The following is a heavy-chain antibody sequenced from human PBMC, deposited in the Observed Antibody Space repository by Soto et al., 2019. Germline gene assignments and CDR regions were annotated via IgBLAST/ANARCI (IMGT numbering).Heavy chain of an antibody. V-gene: IGHV3-23*01. D-gene: IGHD7-27*01. Sequence: VQLLESGGDLVQPGGSLRLSCVASGFILHNYAMSWVRQAPGEGLEWVSTIGGTDGDSDGVPWYEDSVKGRFTISRDSSANTLFLNMDNLRVEDSALYYCVKRGRNWGAFDFWGQGKTVVVSS. CDR1: GFILHNYA. J-gene: IGHJ3*01. CDR3: VKRGRNWGAFDF. CDR2: IGGTDGDSDGVP.